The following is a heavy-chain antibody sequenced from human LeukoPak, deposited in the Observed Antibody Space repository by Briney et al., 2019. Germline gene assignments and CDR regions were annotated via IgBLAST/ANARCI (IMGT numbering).Heavy chain of an antibody. CDR3: ARGDVLRSLDY. CDR1: GYTFTGYY. J-gene: IGHJ4*02. D-gene: IGHD3-10*02. CDR2: INPHSGGT. Sequence: VASVKVSCKASGYTFTGYYIHWVRQAPGQGLEWMGWINPHSGGTNYAQKFQGGVTMTRDTSITTAYMDMSRLRSDDSAVYYCARGDVLRSLDYWGQGTLVTVSS. V-gene: IGHV1-2*02.